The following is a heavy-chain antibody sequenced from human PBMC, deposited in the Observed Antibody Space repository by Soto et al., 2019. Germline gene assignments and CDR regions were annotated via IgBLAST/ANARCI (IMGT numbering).Heavy chain of an antibody. J-gene: IGHJ4*02. CDR2: IIPILGIA. CDR1: GGTFSSYT. D-gene: IGHD6-13*01. Sequence: SVKVSCKASGGTFSSYTISWVRQAPGQGLEWMGRIIPILGIANYAQKFQGRVTITADKSTSTAYMELSSLRSEDTAVYYCARLGREIAAANFDYWGQGTLVTVSS. CDR3: ARLGREIAAANFDY. V-gene: IGHV1-69*02.